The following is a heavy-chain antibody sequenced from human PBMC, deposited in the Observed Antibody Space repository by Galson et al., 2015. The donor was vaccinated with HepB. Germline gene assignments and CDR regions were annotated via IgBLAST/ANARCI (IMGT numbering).Heavy chain of an antibody. CDR1: GGTFSSYA. CDR2: IIPIFGTA. J-gene: IGHJ4*02. V-gene: IGHV1-69*13. CDR3: ARGADYGDYSGY. Sequence: SVKVSCKASGGTFSSYAISWVRQAPGQGLEWMGGIIPIFGTANYAQKFQGRVTITADESTSTAYTELSSLRSEDTAVYYCARGADYGDYSGYWGQGTLVTVSS. D-gene: IGHD4-17*01.